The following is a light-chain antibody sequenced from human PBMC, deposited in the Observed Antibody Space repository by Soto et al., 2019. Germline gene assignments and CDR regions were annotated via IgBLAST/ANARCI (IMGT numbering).Light chain of an antibody. CDR1: QSVSNN. CDR3: QQYDDWPPWT. J-gene: IGKJ1*01. Sequence: PGEGATLSCRASQSVSNNYLAWYQQKPGQAPRLLIYGASNRATGIPPRFRGSGSGTEFTLTISSLQPEDFAVYYCQQYDDWPPWTFGPGTKVDIK. CDR2: GAS. V-gene: IGKV3D-15*01.